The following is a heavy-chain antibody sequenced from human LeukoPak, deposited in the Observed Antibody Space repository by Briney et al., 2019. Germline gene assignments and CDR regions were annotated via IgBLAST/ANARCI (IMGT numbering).Heavy chain of an antibody. CDR1: GGSMSSYY. CDR3: ARQPYILGAYYFDY. V-gene: IGHV4-59*08. CDR2: IFYSGST. J-gene: IGHJ4*02. Sequence: SETLSLTCTVSGGSMSSYYWSWIRQPPGKGLEWIGYIFYSGSTNYNPSLKSRVTLLVDTYKNQFSLKLGSVTAADTAVYYCARQPYILGAYYFDYWGQGTLVTVSS. D-gene: IGHD1-26*01.